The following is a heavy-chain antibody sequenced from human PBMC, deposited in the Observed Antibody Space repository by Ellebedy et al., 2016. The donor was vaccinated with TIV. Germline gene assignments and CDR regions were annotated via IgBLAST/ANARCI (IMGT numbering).Heavy chain of an antibody. J-gene: IGHJ4*02. V-gene: IGHV1-2*02. CDR2: INPNSGGT. CDR1: GYTFTDYY. D-gene: IGHD2-21*02. Sequence: ASVKVSCKASGYTFTDYYMHWVRQAPGQGLEWMGWINPNSGGTNYAQKLQGRVTMTTDTSTSTAYMELRSLRSDDTAVYYCARDDDPYCGGDCYYDYWGQGTLVTVSS. CDR3: ARDDDPYCGGDCYYDY.